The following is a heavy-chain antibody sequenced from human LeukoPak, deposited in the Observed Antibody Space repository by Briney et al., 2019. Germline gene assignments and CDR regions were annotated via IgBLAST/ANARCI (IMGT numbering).Heavy chain of an antibody. CDR3: ARDKMATNPLTLPY. D-gene: IGHD5-24*01. CDR2: INPNSGGT. J-gene: IGHJ4*02. Sequence: GASVKVSCKASGYSFTVYYMHWVRQAPGQGLEWMGWINPNSGGTEYAQKFQGRVTMTRDTSISTAYMELSRLKSDDTAVYYCARDKMATNPLTLPYWGQGTLITVSS. V-gene: IGHV1-2*02. CDR1: GYSFTVYY.